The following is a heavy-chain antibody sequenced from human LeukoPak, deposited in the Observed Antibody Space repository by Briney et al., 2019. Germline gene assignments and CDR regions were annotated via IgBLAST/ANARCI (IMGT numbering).Heavy chain of an antibody. CDR2: ISYDGKIK. CDR3: AGGSSRNSYYFDC. J-gene: IGHJ4*02. V-gene: IGHV3-30*04. Sequence: GGSLRLSCAASGFRFSAHSVHWVRQAPGKGLEWVAFISYDGKIKQYADSVKGRFTISRDNAQNSVYLQLNSLRAEDTAVYYCAGGSSRNSYYFDCWGQGTLVTVSS. CDR1: GFRFSAHS. D-gene: IGHD6-13*01.